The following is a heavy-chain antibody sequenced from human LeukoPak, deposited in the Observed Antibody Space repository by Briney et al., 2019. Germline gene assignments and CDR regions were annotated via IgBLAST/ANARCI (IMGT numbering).Heavy chain of an antibody. Sequence: SETLSLTCAVYGGSFSGYYWTWIRQPPGKGLEWIGYIYYSGSTNYNPSLKSRVTISVDTSKNQFSLKLSSVTAADTAVYFCARSERIIMILGGAYVGGQGTMVTVSS. V-gene: IGHV4-59*08. CDR2: IYYSGST. CDR1: GGSFSGYY. CDR3: ARSERIIMILGGAYV. J-gene: IGHJ3*01. D-gene: IGHD3-22*01.